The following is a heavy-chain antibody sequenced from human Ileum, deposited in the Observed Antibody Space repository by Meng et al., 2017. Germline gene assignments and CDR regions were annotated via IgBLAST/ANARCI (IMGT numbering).Heavy chain of an antibody. Sequence: GLLTPAATLSRPGAGSVGSFSGFYWGWIRQSPGKGLEWIGDINHRGTTNYHPSLKSRVTISVDTSKNQFSLKLTSVTAADTAVYYCAGGYISGVPNFDYWGQGTLVTVSS. D-gene: IGHD3-10*01. CDR3: AGGYISGVPNFDY. J-gene: IGHJ4*02. CDR2: INHRGTT. CDR1: VGSFSGFY. V-gene: IGHV4-34*01.